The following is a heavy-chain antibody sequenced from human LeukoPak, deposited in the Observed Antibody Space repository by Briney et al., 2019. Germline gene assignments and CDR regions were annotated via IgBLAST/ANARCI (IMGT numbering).Heavy chain of an antibody. CDR1: GDSVSNNSAS. CDR3: ARSTALVGDDWVDP. J-gene: IGHJ5*02. Sequence: SQTLSLTCAISGDSVSNNSASWNWIRQSPSRGLEWLGRTYYRSRLYNDYAASVQSRIILNPDTSKNQFSLQLNSVTPEDTAVYYCARSTALVGDDWVDPWGQGTLVTVSS. CDR2: TYYRSRLYN. D-gene: IGHD2-21*01. V-gene: IGHV6-1*01.